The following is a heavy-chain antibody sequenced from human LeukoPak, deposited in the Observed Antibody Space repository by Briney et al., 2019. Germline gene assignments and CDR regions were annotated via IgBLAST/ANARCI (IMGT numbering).Heavy chain of an antibody. Sequence: GGSLRLSCGASGFPFSTYTMTWVRQAPGKGLEWVSSIYSTSNHIYYTDSVRGRFTISRDNAKNSLYLQMNSLRAEDTAVYYCARDSPHECCSGDSCDWGQGTLVTVSS. V-gene: IGHV3-21*01. CDR1: GFPFSTYT. CDR3: ARDSPHECCSGDSCD. D-gene: IGHD2-15*01. J-gene: IGHJ4*02. CDR2: IYSTSNHI.